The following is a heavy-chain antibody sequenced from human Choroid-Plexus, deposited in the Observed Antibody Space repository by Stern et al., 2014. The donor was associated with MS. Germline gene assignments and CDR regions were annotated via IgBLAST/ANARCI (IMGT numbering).Heavy chain of an antibody. CDR1: GGSFSGYY. J-gene: IGHJ6*02. CDR3: VRERCINTRCYGGRFGYYYYGMDV. CDR2: IERGGNP. V-gene: IGHV4-34*01. D-gene: IGHD2-2*01. Sequence: QVQLQQWGAGLLKPSETLSLTCAVYGGSFSGYYWSWIRQSPGKGLEWIGEIERGGNPNYNPPLKTGITKPRDRSKNHLSLNLSVVTAADTAIYYCVRERCINTRCYGGRFGYYYYGMDVWGQGTTVTVSS.